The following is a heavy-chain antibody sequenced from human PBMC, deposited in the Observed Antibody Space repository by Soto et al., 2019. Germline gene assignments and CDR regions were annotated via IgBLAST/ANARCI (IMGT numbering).Heavy chain of an antibody. CDR1: GFTFSDYA. Sequence: VQLVEAGGGVVQPGRSLRLSCAASGFTFSDYAMHWVRQAPGKGLEWVAVVSRDGRNIHYADSVKGRVTISRDTSKNTVSLEMTSLRAEDTSVYYFSKGGRQWLVTSDFNYWGQGALVTVSS. CDR2: VSRDGRNI. D-gene: IGHD6-19*01. J-gene: IGHJ4*02. CDR3: SKGGRQWLVTSDFNY. V-gene: IGHV3-30*18.